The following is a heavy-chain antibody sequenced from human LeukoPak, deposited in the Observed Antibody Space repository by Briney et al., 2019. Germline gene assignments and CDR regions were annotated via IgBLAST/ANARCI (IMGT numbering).Heavy chain of an antibody. CDR1: GFTFSSYA. D-gene: IGHD1-26*01. CDR3: ARLAGGSYSDY. Sequence: GGSLRLSCAASGFTFSSYAMNWVRQAPGKGLEYVSSISYNGGSTYYANSVKGRFTISRDNSKNTLYLQMGSLRAEDMAVYYCARLAGGSYSDYWGQGTLVSVSS. J-gene: IGHJ4*02. CDR2: ISYNGGST. V-gene: IGHV3-64*01.